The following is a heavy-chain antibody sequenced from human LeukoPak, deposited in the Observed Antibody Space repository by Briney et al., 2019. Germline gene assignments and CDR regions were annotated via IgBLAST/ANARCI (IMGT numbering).Heavy chain of an antibody. CDR1: GGSFSGYY. V-gene: IGHV4-34*01. CDR2: INHSGST. D-gene: IGHD5-18*01. Sequence: PETLSLTCALYGGSFSGYYWSWIRQPPRKGLEWIGEINHSGSTNYNPSLKSRVTISVDTSKSQFSLKLSSVTAADTAVYYCARGSGGYSYGNNWFDPWGQGTLVTVSS. CDR3: ARGSGGYSYGNNWFDP. J-gene: IGHJ5*02.